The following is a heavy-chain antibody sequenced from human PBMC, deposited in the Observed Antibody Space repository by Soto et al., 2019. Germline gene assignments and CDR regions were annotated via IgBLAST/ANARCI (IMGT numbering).Heavy chain of an antibody. D-gene: IGHD1-26*01. CDR2: IYNSGST. J-gene: IGHJ4*02. Sequence: SETLSLTRTVSGGAINNNEYFWSWIRQPPGSGLEWIGHIYNSGSTYSNPSLKSRLTISVDTSKNQFSLKLSSVTAADTAVYYCARGPSGDKVDYSGQGTLLTVS. CDR3: ARGPSGDKVDY. CDR1: GGAINNNEYF. V-gene: IGHV4-30-4*02.